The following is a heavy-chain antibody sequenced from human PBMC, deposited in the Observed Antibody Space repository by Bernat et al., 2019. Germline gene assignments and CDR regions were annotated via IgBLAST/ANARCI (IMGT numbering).Heavy chain of an antibody. CDR2: IYYSGST. D-gene: IGHD6-19*01. CDR3: ARLSEYSSGWFYFDY. CDR1: GGSISSSSYY. Sequence: QLQLQESGPGLVKPSKTLSLTCTVSGGSISSSSYYWGWIRQPPGKGLEWIGSIYYSGSTYYNPSLKSRVTISVDTSKSQFSLKLSSVTAADTAVYYCARLSEYSSGWFYFDYWGQGTLVTVSS. V-gene: IGHV4-39*01. J-gene: IGHJ4*02.